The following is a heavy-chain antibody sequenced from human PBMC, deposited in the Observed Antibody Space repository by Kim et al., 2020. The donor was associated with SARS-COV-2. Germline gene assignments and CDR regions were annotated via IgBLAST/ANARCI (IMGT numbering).Heavy chain of an antibody. CDR3: ARSIPRGRGVITDCDY. V-gene: IGHV7-4-1*02. CDR2: INTNTGNP. J-gene: IGHJ4*02. CDR1: GYTFTSYA. Sequence: ASVKVSCKASGYTFTSYAMNWVRQAPGQGLEWMGWINTNTGNPTYAQGFTGRFVFSLDTSVSTAYLQISSLKAEDTAVYYFARSIPRGRGVITDCDYWGQGTLVTVSS. D-gene: IGHD3-10*01.